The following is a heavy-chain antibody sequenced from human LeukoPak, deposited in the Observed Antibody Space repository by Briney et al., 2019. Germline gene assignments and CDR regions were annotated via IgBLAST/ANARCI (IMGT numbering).Heavy chain of an antibody. D-gene: IGHD6-19*01. CDR2: IYPGDSDT. Sequence: GESLKISCKGSGYSFISYWIGWVRQMPGKGLEWMGIIYPGDSDTRYSPSFQGQVTISADKSISTAYLQWSSLKASDTAMYYCARAGWSSGWYKTTFDYWGQGTLVTVSS. V-gene: IGHV5-51*01. J-gene: IGHJ4*02. CDR3: ARAGWSSGWYKTTFDY. CDR1: GYSFISYW.